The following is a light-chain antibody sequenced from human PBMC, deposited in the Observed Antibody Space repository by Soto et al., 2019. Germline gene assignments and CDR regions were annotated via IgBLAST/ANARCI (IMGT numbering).Light chain of an antibody. V-gene: IGKV3-15*01. Sequence: EIVMTQSPATLSLSPGERATLSCRASQSVSSSYLAWYHQKPGQAPRLLIYGASTRATGIPARFSGSGSGTELTLTISSLQSEDFAVYYCQQYNNWPWTFGQGTKVDIK. CDR2: GAS. J-gene: IGKJ1*01. CDR1: QSVSSSY. CDR3: QQYNNWPWT.